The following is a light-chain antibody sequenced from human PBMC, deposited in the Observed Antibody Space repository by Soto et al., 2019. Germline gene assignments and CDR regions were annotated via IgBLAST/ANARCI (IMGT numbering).Light chain of an antibody. CDR1: SSDVGGYNY. CDR3: SSYTSSSSYV. V-gene: IGLV2-14*01. Sequence: QSVLTQPAYVSGSPGQSITISCTGTSSDVGGYNYVSWYQQHPGKAHKLMIYEVSNRPSGVSNRFSGSKSGNTASLTISGLQAEDEADYYCSSYTSSSSYVFGTGTKVTVL. CDR2: EVS. J-gene: IGLJ1*01.